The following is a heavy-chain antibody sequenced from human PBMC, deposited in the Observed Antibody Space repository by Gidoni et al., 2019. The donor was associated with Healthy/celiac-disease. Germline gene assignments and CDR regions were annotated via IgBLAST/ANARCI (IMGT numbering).Heavy chain of an antibody. CDR3: ASSNCSGGSCHKNWFDP. CDR2: IYYSGST. V-gene: IGHV4-30-4*01. D-gene: IGHD2-15*01. J-gene: IGHJ5*02. CDR1: GGSIRSGDYY. Sequence: QVQLQESGPGLVKPSQTLSLTCTVSGGSIRSGDYYWSWIRKPPGKGLEWIGSIYYSGSTYYNPSLKSRVTISVDTSKNQFYLKLSSVTAADTAVYYCASSNCSGGSCHKNWFDPWGQGTLVTVSS.